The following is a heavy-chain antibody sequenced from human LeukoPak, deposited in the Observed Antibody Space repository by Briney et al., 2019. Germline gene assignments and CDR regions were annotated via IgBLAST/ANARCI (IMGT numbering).Heavy chain of an antibody. J-gene: IGHJ3*02. CDR3: ARRLYYYDSSDDAFDI. V-gene: IGHV3-30-3*01. CDR1: GFTFSSYA. CDR2: ISYGGSNK. Sequence: QPGGSLRLSCAASGFTFSSYAMRWVRQAPGKGLEWVAVISYGGSNKYYADSVKGRFTISRDNSKNTLYLQMNSLRAEDTAVYYCARRLYYYDSSDDAFDIGGQGTMVTVSS. D-gene: IGHD3-22*01.